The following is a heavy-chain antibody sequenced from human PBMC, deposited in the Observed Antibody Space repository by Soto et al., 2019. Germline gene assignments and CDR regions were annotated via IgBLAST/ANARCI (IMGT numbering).Heavy chain of an antibody. J-gene: IGHJ5*02. D-gene: IGHD2-2*02. Sequence: SVKVSCKASGGTFSSYAISWVRQAPGQGLEWMGGIIPIFGTANYAQKFQGRVTITAGESTSTAYMELSSLRSEDTAVYYCARDRDCSSTSCYSWFDPWGQGTLVTVSS. V-gene: IGHV1-69*13. CDR2: IIPIFGTA. CDR3: ARDRDCSSTSCYSWFDP. CDR1: GGTFSSYA.